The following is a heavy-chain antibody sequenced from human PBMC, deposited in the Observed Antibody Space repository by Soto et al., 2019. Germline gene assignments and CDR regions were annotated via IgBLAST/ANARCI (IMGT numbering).Heavy chain of an antibody. J-gene: IGHJ4*02. CDR3: ARRGLGTYGFFDY. CDR1: GGSISSPSDN. D-gene: IGHD4-17*01. Sequence: SETLSLTCTVSGGSISSPSDNWGWIRQSPGKGLEWIASIYYNGNTYNSPSLKSRVTMSVDTSKNQFSLKLTSVTAADTAVYYCARRGLGTYGFFDYWGQGTLVTVSS. V-gene: IGHV4-39*01. CDR2: IYYNGNT.